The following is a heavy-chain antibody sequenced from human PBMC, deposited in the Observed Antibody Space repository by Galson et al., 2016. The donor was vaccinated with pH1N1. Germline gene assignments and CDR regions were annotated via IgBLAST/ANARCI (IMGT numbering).Heavy chain of an antibody. CDR2: ISPMFRTT. Sequence: SVKVSCKAPGVTFSSYAINWVRQAPGQGLEWVGGISPMFRTTNHAQNFQGRLTITADESTTTAYTELKSLRSEDTAVYYCARDRGYTSSRSLGFDYWGHGTLVTVSS. CDR1: GVTFSSYA. V-gene: IGHV1-69*13. CDR3: ARDRGYTSSRSLGFDY. J-gene: IGHJ4*01. D-gene: IGHD5-12*01.